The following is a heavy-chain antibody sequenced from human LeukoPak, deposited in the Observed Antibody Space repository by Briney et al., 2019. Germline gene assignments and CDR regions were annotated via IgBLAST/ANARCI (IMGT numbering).Heavy chain of an antibody. Sequence: ASVKVSCKASGGTFSSYAISWVRQAPGQGLEWMGRIIPILGIANYAQKFQGRVTITADKSTSTAYMELSSLRSEDTAVYYCARLGDYGDYLNWFDPWGQGTLVTVSS. D-gene: IGHD4-17*01. CDR3: ARLGDYGDYLNWFDP. J-gene: IGHJ5*02. CDR1: GGTFSSYA. V-gene: IGHV1-69*04. CDR2: IIPILGIA.